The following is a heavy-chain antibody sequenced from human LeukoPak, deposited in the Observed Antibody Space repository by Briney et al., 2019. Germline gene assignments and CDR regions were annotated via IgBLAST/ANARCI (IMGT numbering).Heavy chain of an antibody. D-gene: IGHD3-22*01. Sequence: SQTLSLTCAISGDSVSSNSAAWNWIRQSPSRGLERLGRTYYRSKWYNDYAVSVKSRITINPDTSKNQFSLQLNSVTPEDTAVYYCARYPRADSSGFGGGYWFDPWGQGTLVTVSS. CDR1: GDSVSSNSAA. CDR3: ARYPRADSSGFGGGYWFDP. J-gene: IGHJ5*02. CDR2: TYYRSKWYN. V-gene: IGHV6-1*01.